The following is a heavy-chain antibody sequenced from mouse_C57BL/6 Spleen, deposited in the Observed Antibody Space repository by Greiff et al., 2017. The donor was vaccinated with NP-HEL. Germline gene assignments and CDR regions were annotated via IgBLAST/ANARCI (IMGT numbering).Heavy chain of an antibody. V-gene: IGHV1-80*01. D-gene: IGHD1-1*01. J-gene: IGHJ2*01. Sequence: VKLQESGAELVKPGASVKISCKASGYAFSSYWMNWVKQRPGKGLEWIGQIYPGDGDTNYNGKFKGKATLTADKSSSTAYMQLSSLTSEDSAVYFCARSRIGSSSYFDYWGQGTTLTVSS. CDR3: ARSRIGSSSYFDY. CDR2: IYPGDGDT. CDR1: GYAFSSYW.